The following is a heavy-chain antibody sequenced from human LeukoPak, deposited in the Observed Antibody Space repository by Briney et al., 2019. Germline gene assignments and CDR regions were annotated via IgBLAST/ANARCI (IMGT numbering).Heavy chain of an antibody. D-gene: IGHD3-3*01. Sequence: GGSLRLSCAASGFTFSSYGMHWVRQAPGKGLEWVAVISYDGSNKYYADSVKGRFTISRDNSKNTLYLQMNSLRAEDTAVYYCAKGGVLRSLEWLSYLDYWGQGTLVTVSS. J-gene: IGHJ4*02. CDR2: ISYDGSNK. CDR1: GFTFSSYG. V-gene: IGHV3-30*18. CDR3: AKGGVLRSLEWLSYLDY.